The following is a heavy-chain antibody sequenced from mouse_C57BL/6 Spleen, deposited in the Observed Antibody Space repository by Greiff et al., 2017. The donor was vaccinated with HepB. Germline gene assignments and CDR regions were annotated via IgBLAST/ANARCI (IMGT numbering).Heavy chain of an antibody. V-gene: IGHV1-4*01. Sequence: QVQLQQSGADLARPGASVKMSCKASGYTFTSYTMYWVKQRPGQGLEWIGYINPSSGYTKYNQKFKDKATLTADKSSSTAYMQLSSLTSEDAAVYYCGRGGAAQAPPFAYWGQGTLVTVSA. J-gene: IGHJ3*01. CDR1: GYTFTSYT. CDR2: INPSSGYT. D-gene: IGHD3-2*02. CDR3: GRGGAAQAPPFAY.